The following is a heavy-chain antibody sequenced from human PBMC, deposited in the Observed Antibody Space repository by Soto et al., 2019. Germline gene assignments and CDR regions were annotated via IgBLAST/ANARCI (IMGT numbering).Heavy chain of an antibody. D-gene: IGHD6-6*01. CDR3: ARDGRDWGQFVLYYYYYGMDV. CDR2: ISSSGSTI. Sequence: GLQRLWCAAAGVTFSGYEMNWVRQAQGKGLEWVSYISSSGSTIYYADSVKGRFTVSRDNAKNSLYLQMNSLRAEDTAVYYCARDGRDWGQFVLYYYYYGMDVWGQGTTVTVSS. J-gene: IGHJ6*02. V-gene: IGHV3-48*03. CDR1: GVTFSGYE.